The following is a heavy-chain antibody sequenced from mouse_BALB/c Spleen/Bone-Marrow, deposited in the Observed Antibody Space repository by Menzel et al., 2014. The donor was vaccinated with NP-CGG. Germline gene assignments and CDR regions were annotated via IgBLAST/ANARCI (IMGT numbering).Heavy chain of an antibody. CDR1: GFTSSDYY. CDR3: ARVSYDYFDY. Sequence: EVQLQQSGGGLVKPGGSLKLSCAASGFTSSDYYMYWVRQTPEKRLEWVATISDGGSYTYYPDSVKGRFTISRDNAKNNLYLQMSSLKSEDTAMYYCARVSYDYFDYWGQGTTLTVSS. V-gene: IGHV5-4*02. D-gene: IGHD2-4*01. J-gene: IGHJ2*01. CDR2: ISDGGSYT.